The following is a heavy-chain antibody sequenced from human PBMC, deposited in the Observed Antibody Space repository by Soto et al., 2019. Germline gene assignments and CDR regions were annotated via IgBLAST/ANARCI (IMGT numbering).Heavy chain of an antibody. J-gene: IGHJ4*02. Sequence: AGGSLRLSCAASGFTFSSYAMSWVRQAPGKGLEWVSAISGSGGSTYYADSVKGRFTTSRDNSKNTLYLQMNSLRAEDTAVYYCAKELLQYQLLYYFDYWGQGTLVTVSS. CDR1: GFTFSSYA. CDR3: AKELLQYQLLYYFDY. D-gene: IGHD2-2*01. V-gene: IGHV3-23*01. CDR2: ISGSGGST.